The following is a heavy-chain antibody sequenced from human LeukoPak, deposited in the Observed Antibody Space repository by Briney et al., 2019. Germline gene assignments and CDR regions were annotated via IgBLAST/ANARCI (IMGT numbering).Heavy chain of an antibody. V-gene: IGHV4-39*07. CDR1: GGSISSGNYH. J-gene: IGHJ4*02. CDR3: TRVRQGSQSDY. CDR2: IHHSGNA. Sequence: SETLSLTCTVSGGSISSGNYHWAWIRQPPGKGLECVGSIHHSGNAFYNTSLESRLTISVDTSKNQFSLQLRSVTAADTAVYYCTRVRQGSQSDYWGQGALVTVSS.